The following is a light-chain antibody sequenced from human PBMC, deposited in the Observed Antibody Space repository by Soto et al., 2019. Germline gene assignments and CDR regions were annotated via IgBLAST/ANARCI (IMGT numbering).Light chain of an antibody. Sequence: RVMTQSPATLSVSPGERATLSCRASQSVSSNLAWYQQKPGQAPRLLIYGASTRATGIPARFSGSGSGTEFTLTISSLQSEDFAVYYCQQYNNWPPVTLAQGTKVDIK. CDR2: GAS. CDR3: QQYNNWPPVT. V-gene: IGKV3-15*01. CDR1: QSVSSN. J-gene: IGKJ1*01.